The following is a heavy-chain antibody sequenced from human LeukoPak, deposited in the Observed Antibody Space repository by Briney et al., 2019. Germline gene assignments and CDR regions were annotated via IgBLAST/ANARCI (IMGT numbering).Heavy chain of an antibody. V-gene: IGHV5-51*01. D-gene: IGHD2-2*03. CDR3: ARPPSRGYSSSFEY. CDR1: GYSFPPYW. CDR2: IYPDESNI. J-gene: IGHJ4*02. Sequence: GAVLKISRKGSGYSFPPYWSGWVRPIAREGLGWGGIIYPDESNIRYSPSFQGQVTISADKSISTAYLQWSSLKASDTAMYYCARPPSRGYSSSFEYWGQGTLVTVSS.